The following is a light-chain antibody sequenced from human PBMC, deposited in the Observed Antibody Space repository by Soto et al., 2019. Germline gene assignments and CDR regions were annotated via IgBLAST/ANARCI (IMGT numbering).Light chain of an antibody. J-gene: IGKJ1*01. CDR1: QIVSSIY. Sequence: EILLSQTPGTLYLSAGERATLSCRASQIVSSIYLAWYQQKPAQAPSQLIYDDSTRATGIPARFSGSGSGTELIIPIISRQSDDFAAYYCPQYNSCHCTFAQGTKVDI. V-gene: IGKV3-15*01. CDR3: PQYNSCHCT. CDR2: DDS.